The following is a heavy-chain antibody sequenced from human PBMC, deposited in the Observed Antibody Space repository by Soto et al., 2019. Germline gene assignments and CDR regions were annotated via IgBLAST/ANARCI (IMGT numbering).Heavy chain of an antibody. CDR1: GFTLSSYW. J-gene: IGHJ4*02. V-gene: IGHV3-74*01. D-gene: IGHD1-7*01. Sequence: EVQLVESGGGLVQPGGSLRLSCAASGFTLSSYWMHWVRQVPGKGLMWVSRINSDGIRTNYADSVKGRFTISRDNAKNPLYLPMNSPRAEDTAVYYCARDLGNYDRYYFDYWGQGTLVTVSS. CDR2: INSDGIRT. CDR3: ARDLGNYDRYYFDY.